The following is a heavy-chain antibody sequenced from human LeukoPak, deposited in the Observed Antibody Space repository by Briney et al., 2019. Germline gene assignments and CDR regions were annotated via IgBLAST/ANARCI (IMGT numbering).Heavy chain of an antibody. CDR3: ARATYYYDSSGYLGPLPLDY. V-gene: IGHV4-59*01. CDR1: GGSISSYY. D-gene: IGHD3-22*01. CDR2: IYYSWST. J-gene: IGHJ4*02. Sequence: SETLSLTCTVSGGSISSYYWSWIRQPPGKGLEWIGYIYYSWSTNYNPSPKRRVTISVNTSKNQFSLKLSSVTAADTAVYYCARATYYYDSSGYLGPLPLDYWGQGTLVTVSS.